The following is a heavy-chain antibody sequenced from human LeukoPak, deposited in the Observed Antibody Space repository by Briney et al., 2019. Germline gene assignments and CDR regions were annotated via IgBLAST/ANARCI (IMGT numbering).Heavy chain of an antibody. Sequence: PGGSLRLSCTASGFTFGDYAMSWVRQAPGKGLEWVGFIRSKTHGGTTEYAASVKGRFTISRDDSKNTLYLQMNSLKTEDTAVYYCTTDYEYSYGIDYWGQGTLVTVSS. V-gene: IGHV3-49*04. CDR3: TTDYEYSYGIDY. J-gene: IGHJ4*02. CDR1: GFTFGDYA. CDR2: IRSKTHGGTT. D-gene: IGHD5-18*01.